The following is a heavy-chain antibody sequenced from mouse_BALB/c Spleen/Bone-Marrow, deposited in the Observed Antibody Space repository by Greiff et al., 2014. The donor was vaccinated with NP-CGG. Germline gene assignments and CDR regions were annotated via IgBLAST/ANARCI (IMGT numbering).Heavy chain of an antibody. J-gene: IGHJ2*01. CDR2: INPGSGGT. Sequence: QVQLKESGAELVRPGTSVKVSCKASGYAFTNYLIEWVKQRPGQGLEWTGMINPGSGGTNYNEKFKGKATLTADKSSSTAYMQLGSLTSDDSAVYFCARRDGSYFDYWGQGTTLTVSS. D-gene: IGHD3-3*01. V-gene: IGHV1-54*01. CDR1: GYAFTNYL. CDR3: ARRDGSYFDY.